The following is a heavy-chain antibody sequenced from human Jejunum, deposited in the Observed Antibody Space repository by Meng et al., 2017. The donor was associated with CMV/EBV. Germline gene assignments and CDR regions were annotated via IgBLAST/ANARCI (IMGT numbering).Heavy chain of an antibody. J-gene: IGHJ3*02. D-gene: IGHD1-26*01. Sequence: ASGFPVSSAYMSWVRQAPGKGLEWVSSIYIGSSTDYADSVKGRFTISRDNPNNTLNLQMNNLRAEDTALYYCARFSIVRTTNAFDIWGQGTMVTVSS. CDR1: GFPVSSAY. V-gene: IGHV3-53*01. CDR2: IYIGSST. CDR3: ARFSIVRTTNAFDI.